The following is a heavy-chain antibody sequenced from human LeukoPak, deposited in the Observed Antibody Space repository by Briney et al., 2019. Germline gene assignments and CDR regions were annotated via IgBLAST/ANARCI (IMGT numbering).Heavy chain of an antibody. J-gene: IGHJ6*03. CDR1: GFTFSSYG. CDR3: AKVLGYCTTTNCYYYMDV. D-gene: IGHD2-2*01. V-gene: IGHV3-23*01. Sequence: GGSLRLSCAASGFTFSSYGMTWVRQAPGKGLEWVSTISGTSTYYGDSVKGRFTISRDNSKNTPYLQMKSLRAEDTAIYYCAKVLGYCTTTNCYYYMDVWGKGTTVTVSS. CDR2: ISGTST.